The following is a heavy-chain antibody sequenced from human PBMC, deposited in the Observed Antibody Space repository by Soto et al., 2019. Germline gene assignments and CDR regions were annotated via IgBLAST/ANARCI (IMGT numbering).Heavy chain of an antibody. CDR1: GFTFSSHS. V-gene: IGHV3-21*01. CDR3: AREPGVSSGWYVDD. CDR2: ITSSSSYI. D-gene: IGHD6-19*01. Sequence: GGSLRLSCAASGFTFSSHSMNWVRQAPGKGLEWVSSITSSSSYINYADSVKGRFTISRDNAKTSLYLQRNSLRAEDTAVYYCAREPGVSSGWYVDDWGQGTLVTVSS. J-gene: IGHJ4*02.